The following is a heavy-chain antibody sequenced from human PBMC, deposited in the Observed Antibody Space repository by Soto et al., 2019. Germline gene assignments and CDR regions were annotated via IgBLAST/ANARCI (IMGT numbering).Heavy chain of an antibody. CDR3: AKDDFTDRGDDYFDY. CDR2: IGASGDIT. Sequence: GGSLRLSCAASGFSFTNFAMSWVRQAPGKGLEWAAGIGASGDITWYADSVKGRLSISRDNSKNTLYLQLNSLRFEDTAVYYCAKDDFTDRGDDYFDYWGPGTLVTVSS. V-gene: IGHV3-23*01. D-gene: IGHD2-21*02. J-gene: IGHJ4*02. CDR1: GFSFTNFA.